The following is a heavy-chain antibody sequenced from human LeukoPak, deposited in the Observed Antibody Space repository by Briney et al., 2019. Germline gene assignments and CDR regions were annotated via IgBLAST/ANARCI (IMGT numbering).Heavy chain of an antibody. J-gene: IGHJ4*02. V-gene: IGHV3-53*01. Sequence: GGSLRLSCAASGFTVSSNYMTWVRQAPGKGLEWLSVIYSDGSTYYADSVKGRFTISRDNSKNTLYLQMNSLRAEDTAVYYCARIPIVLISSGGYWGRGTLVTVSS. CDR1: GFTVSSNY. CDR3: ARIPIVLISSGGY. CDR2: IYSDGST. D-gene: IGHD2/OR15-2a*01.